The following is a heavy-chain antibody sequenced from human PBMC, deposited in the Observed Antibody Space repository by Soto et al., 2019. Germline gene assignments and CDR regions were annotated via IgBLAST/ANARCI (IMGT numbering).Heavy chain of an antibody. V-gene: IGHV4-59*01. Sequence: SETLSLTCTVSGGSISTYWWSWIRQPPRKGLEWIGYIYSSGSTNYNPSLKSRVTISVDTSKNQFSLKLTSVTAADTAVYYCARSRGSTRSFAYWGQGTLVPVYS. CDR3: ARSRGSTRSFAY. CDR1: GGSISTYW. CDR2: IYSSGST. J-gene: IGHJ4*02. D-gene: IGHD2-15*01.